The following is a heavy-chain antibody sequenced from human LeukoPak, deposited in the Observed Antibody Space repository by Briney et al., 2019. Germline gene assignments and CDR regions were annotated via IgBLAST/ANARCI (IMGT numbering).Heavy chain of an antibody. V-gene: IGHV4-4*07. J-gene: IGHJ4*02. CDR1: GGSISSYY. CDR3: ARDRDGYNYSYFDY. Sequence: PSETLSLTCTVSGGSISSYYWSWIRQPAGKGLEWIGRIYTSGSTNYNPSLKSRVTMSVDTSENQFSLKLSSVTAADTAVYYCARDRDGYNYSYFDYWGQGTLVTVSS. D-gene: IGHD5-24*01. CDR2: IYTSGST.